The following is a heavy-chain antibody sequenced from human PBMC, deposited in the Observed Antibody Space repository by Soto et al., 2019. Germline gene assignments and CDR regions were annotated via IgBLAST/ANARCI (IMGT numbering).Heavy chain of an antibody. CDR1: GGTFSSYA. D-gene: IGHD3-3*01. Sequence: WASVKVSCKASGGTFSSYAISWVRQAPGQGLEWMGGIIPIFGTANYAQKFQGRVTITADKSTSTAYMELSSLRSEDTAVYYCARGSITIFGVVMYYFDYWGQGTLVTVSS. J-gene: IGHJ4*02. V-gene: IGHV1-69*06. CDR2: IIPIFGTA. CDR3: ARGSITIFGVVMYYFDY.